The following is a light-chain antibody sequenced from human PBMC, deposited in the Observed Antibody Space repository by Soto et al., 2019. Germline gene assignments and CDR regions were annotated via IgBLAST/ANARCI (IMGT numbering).Light chain of an antibody. CDR2: DNN. CDR3: QSYDRRLGGFAV. V-gene: IGLV1-40*01. Sequence: QSALTQPPSVSGAPGEGVTISCSGMGSNIGAGSDVHWYQQFPGTAPKLLIYDNNNRPSGVPDRFPGSKSGTSASLAITGLQAEDEADYYCQSYDRRLGGFAVFGGGTKVTVL. CDR1: GSNIGAGSD. J-gene: IGLJ3*02.